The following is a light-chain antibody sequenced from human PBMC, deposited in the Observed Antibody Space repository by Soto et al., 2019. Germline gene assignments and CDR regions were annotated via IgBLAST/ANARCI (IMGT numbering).Light chain of an antibody. J-gene: IGKJ5*01. CDR1: QSVSNNF. Sequence: EIVLTQSPGTLSLSPGERDTLSCRASQSVSNNFLAWYQRRPGQAPRLVIYGASSRMTGIPDRFSGSGSGTDFTLTINRLEPEDFAIYYCQQYGSPPITFGQGTRLEIK. V-gene: IGKV3-20*01. CDR3: QQYGSPPIT. CDR2: GAS.